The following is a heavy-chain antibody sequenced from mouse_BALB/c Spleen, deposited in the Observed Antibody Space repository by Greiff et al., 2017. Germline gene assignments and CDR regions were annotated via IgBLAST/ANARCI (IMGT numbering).Heavy chain of an antibody. J-gene: IGHJ4*01. Sequence: QVQLQQSGPGLVAPSQSLSITCTVSGFSLTSYGVHWVRQPPGKGLEWLGVIWAGGSTNYNSALMSRLSISKDNSKSQVFLKMNSLQTDDTAMYYCAREGGTRSTMITTGGFAYAMDYWGQGTSVTVSS. CDR2: IWAGGST. D-gene: IGHD2-4*01. CDR1: GFSLTSYG. CDR3: AREGGTRSTMITTGGFAYAMDY. V-gene: IGHV2-9*02.